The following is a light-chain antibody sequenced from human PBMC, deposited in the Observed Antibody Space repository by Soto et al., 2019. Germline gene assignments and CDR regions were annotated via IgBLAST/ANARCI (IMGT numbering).Light chain of an antibody. V-gene: IGKV4-1*01. CDR3: QQYYTNPFT. CDR1: QSVLYSTNNKNY. J-gene: IGKJ4*01. Sequence: DFVMTQSPDSLAVSLGERATINCKSSQSVLYSTNNKNYLAWYQQKPGQPPKLLIYWASTRKSGVPDRFSGSGSGTDFTLTISSLQAEDVALYFCQQYYTNPFTFGGGTKVEIK. CDR2: WAS.